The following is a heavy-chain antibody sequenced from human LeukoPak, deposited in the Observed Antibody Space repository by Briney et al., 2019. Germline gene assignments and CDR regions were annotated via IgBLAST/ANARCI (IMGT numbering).Heavy chain of an antibody. D-gene: IGHD6-13*01. J-gene: IGHJ4*02. V-gene: IGHV1-2*06. CDR2: INPNSGGT. CDR1: GYTFTGYY. CDR3: AREVLTGSSWTGRRGRYFDY. Sequence: EASVKVSCEASGYTFTGYYMHWVRQAPGQGLEWMGRINPNSGGTNYAQKFQGRVTMTRDTSISTAYMELSRLRSDDTAVYYCAREVLTGSSWTGRRGRYFDYWGQGTLVTVSS.